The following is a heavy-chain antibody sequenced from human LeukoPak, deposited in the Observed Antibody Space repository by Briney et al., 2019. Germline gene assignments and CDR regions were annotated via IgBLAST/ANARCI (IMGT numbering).Heavy chain of an antibody. CDR1: GFTFSSYA. D-gene: IGHD4-11*01. J-gene: IGHJ5*02. Sequence: GGSLRLSCAASGFTFSSYAMSWVREAPGQGRGWVSAISGSGGSTYYADSVKGRFTISRDNSKNTLYLQMNSLRAEDTAVYYCAKSPRLQNWFDPWGQGTLVTVSS. V-gene: IGHV3-23*01. CDR2: ISGSGGST. CDR3: AKSPRLQNWFDP.